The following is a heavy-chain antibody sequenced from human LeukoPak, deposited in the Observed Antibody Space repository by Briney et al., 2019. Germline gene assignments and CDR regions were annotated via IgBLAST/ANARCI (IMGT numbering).Heavy chain of an antibody. D-gene: IGHD1-26*01. Sequence: GGSLRLSCAASGFTFSSYSMNWVRQAPGKGLEWASSISSSSSYIYYADSVKGRFTISRDNAKNSLYLQMNSLRAEDTAVYYCARVRGGSYANWFDPWGQGTLVTVSP. J-gene: IGHJ5*02. CDR3: ARVRGGSYANWFDP. V-gene: IGHV3-21*01. CDR2: ISSSSSYI. CDR1: GFTFSSYS.